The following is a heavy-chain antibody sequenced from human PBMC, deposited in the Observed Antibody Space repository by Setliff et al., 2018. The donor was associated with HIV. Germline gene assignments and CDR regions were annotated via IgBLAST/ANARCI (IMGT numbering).Heavy chain of an antibody. Sequence: ASVKVSCKASGYTFTGYYMHWVRQAPGQGLEWMGRINPNSGGTSYAQKFQGRVTMTRDTSISTAYMELSRLRSDDTAVYYCARDPYYYDSSGYYFNDAFDIWGQGTMVTVSS. J-gene: IGHJ3*02. CDR2: INPNSGGT. V-gene: IGHV1-2*06. CDR1: GYTFTGYY. D-gene: IGHD3-22*01. CDR3: ARDPYYYDSSGYYFNDAFDI.